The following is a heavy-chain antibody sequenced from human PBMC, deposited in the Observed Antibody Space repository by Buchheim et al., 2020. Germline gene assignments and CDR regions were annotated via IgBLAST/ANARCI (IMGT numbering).Heavy chain of an antibody. D-gene: IGHD3-3*01. Sequence: QVQLQQWGAGLLKPSETLSLTCAVYGGSFSGYYWSWIRQPPGKGLEWIGEINHSGNTNYKPYLKSRVTISVDTSKNQFSLKLSSVTAADTAVYYCARTRFGVVIRTNTRYYSYMDVWGKGTT. V-gene: IGHV4-34*01. J-gene: IGHJ6*03. CDR1: GGSFSGYY. CDR2: INHSGNT. CDR3: ARTRFGVVIRTNTRYYSYMDV.